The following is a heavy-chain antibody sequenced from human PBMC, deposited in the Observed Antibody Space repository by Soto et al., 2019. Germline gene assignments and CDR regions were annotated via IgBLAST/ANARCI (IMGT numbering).Heavy chain of an antibody. CDR2: IIPILGIA. J-gene: IGHJ6*02. Sequence: QVQLVHSGAEVKKPGSSVKVSCKASGGTFSSYTISWVRQAPGQGLEWMGRIIPILGIANYAQKFQGRVTITADKSTSTAYMELSSLRSEDTAVYYCAREGDDYGDYIGMDVWGQGTTVTVSS. V-gene: IGHV1-69*04. D-gene: IGHD4-17*01. CDR3: AREGDDYGDYIGMDV. CDR1: GGTFSSYT.